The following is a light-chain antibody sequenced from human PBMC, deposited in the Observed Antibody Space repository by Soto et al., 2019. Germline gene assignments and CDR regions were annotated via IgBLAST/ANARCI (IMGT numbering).Light chain of an antibody. CDR1: SSDVGGYNF. J-gene: IGLJ1*01. CDR2: EVT. V-gene: IGLV2-14*01. Sequence: QSALTQPASVSGSPGQSITISCTGTSSDVGGYNFVSWYQQHPGKAPKLMIHEVTNRPSGVSNRFSGSKSGNTASLTISGLQAEDEADYYCSSYPSSSTPYVFGTGTKLTVL. CDR3: SSYPSSSTPYV.